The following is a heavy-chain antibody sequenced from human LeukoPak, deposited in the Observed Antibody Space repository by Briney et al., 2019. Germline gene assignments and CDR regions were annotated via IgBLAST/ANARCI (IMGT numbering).Heavy chain of an antibody. CDR2: ISYDGSNK. J-gene: IGHJ3*02. D-gene: IGHD2/OR15-2a*01. V-gene: IGHV3-30*18. Sequence: PGGSLRLSCAASGFTFSSYGIHWVRQAPGKGLEWVAVISYDGSNKYYADSVKGRFTISRDKSKNTLYLQMNSLRAEDTAVYYCAKGTYLSDDAFDIWGQGTMVTVSS. CDR1: GFTFSSYG. CDR3: AKGTYLSDDAFDI.